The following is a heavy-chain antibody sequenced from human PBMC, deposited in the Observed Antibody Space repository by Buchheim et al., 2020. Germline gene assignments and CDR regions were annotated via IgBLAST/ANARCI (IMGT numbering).Heavy chain of an antibody. V-gene: IGHV3-30*18. D-gene: IGHD3-10*01. Sequence: QVQLVESGGGVVQPGRSLRLSCAASGFTFSSYGMHWVRQAPGKGLEWVAVISYDGSIKYYADSVKARFTISRDNSKNTLNLQMNSLRAEDTAVYYCAKGVFRAAPGPRPYYYYYYGMDVWGQGT. J-gene: IGHJ6*02. CDR1: GFTFSSYG. CDR2: ISYDGSIK. CDR3: AKGVFRAAPGPRPYYYYYYGMDV.